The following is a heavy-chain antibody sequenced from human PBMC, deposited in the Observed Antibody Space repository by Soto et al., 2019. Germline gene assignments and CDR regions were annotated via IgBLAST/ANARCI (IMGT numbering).Heavy chain of an antibody. Sequence: QVQLVQSGAEVKKPGSSVKVSCKASGGTFSSYAISWVRQAPGQGLEWMGGIIPIFGTANYAQKFQGRVTITADESTSTAYMELSSLRSEDTAVYYCASGHYYGSGSYYNRGYYFDYWGQGTLVTVSS. CDR3: ASGHYYGSGSYYNRGYYFDY. V-gene: IGHV1-69*12. CDR1: GGTFSSYA. D-gene: IGHD3-10*01. J-gene: IGHJ4*02. CDR2: IIPIFGTA.